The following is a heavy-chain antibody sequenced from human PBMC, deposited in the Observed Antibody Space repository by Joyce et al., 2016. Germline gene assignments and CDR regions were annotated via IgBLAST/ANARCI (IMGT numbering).Heavy chain of an antibody. J-gene: IGHJ5*02. Sequence: EMQLVESGGGLVKPGGSLRLSCTGSGFTFKSYTMNWVRQAPGKGLEWLSSMSSKSGYISYVDSVRGRLTISRDNAKNSLYLQMNTLRVEDTAVYYCARNYDFWSGSPFDPWGQGTQVTVSS. D-gene: IGHD3-3*01. CDR2: MSSKSGYI. CDR1: GFTFKSYT. CDR3: ARNYDFWSGSPFDP. V-gene: IGHV3-21*01.